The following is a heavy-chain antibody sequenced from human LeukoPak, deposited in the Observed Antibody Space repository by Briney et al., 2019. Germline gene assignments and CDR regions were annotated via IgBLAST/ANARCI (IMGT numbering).Heavy chain of an antibody. D-gene: IGHD4-17*01. CDR2: ISSGGNTI. V-gene: IGHV3-48*03. Sequence: GGSLRLSCAASGFTFRSYEMNWVRQAPGKGLEWVSYISSGGNTIYYADSFKGRFTISRDNAKNSLYLQMNSLRAEDTAVYYCASRPPHGVFVVFDHWGQGTLVTVSS. CDR3: ASRPPHGVFVVFDH. CDR1: GFTFRSYE. J-gene: IGHJ5*02.